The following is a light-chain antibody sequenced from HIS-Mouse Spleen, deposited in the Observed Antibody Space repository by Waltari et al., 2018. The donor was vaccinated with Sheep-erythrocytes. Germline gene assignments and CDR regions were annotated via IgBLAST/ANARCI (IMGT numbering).Light chain of an antibody. CDR1: KWGDKY. V-gene: IGLV3-1*01. J-gene: IGLJ3*02. CDR3: QAWDSSTAWV. CDR2: QDS. Sequence: SYELTQPPSVSVSPGQTASITCSGDKWGDKYACWYQQKPGQSPVLVIYQDSKRPSGIPERCSGSNNGNTATLTISGTQAMDEADYYCQAWDSSTAWVFGGGTKLTVL.